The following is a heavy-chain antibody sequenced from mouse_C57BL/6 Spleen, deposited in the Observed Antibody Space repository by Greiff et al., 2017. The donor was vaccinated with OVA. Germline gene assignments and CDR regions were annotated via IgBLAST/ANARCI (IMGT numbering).Heavy chain of an antibody. D-gene: IGHD1-1*01. CDR2: ISDGGSYT. CDR3: ARRYYGSSYGDYFDY. Sequence: EVQGVESGGGLVKPGGSLKLSCAASGFTFSSYAMSWVRQTPEKRLEWVATISDGGSYTYYPDNVKGRFTISRDNAKNNLYMQMSHLKSEDTAMYYCARRYYGSSYGDYFDYWGQGTTLTVSS. J-gene: IGHJ2*01. V-gene: IGHV5-4*01. CDR1: GFTFSSYA.